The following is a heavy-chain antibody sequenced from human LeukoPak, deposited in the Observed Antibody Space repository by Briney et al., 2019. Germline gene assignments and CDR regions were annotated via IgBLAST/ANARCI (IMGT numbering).Heavy chain of an antibody. Sequence: ASVKVSCKASGYTFTNYYMHWVRQAPGQGLEWMGIINPSDGKTSYAQKFQGRVTMTRDTSTSTVYMELSSLRSEDTAVYYCARDRSPYYDILTGYYKLPLFDYWGQGTLVTVSS. CDR2: INPSDGKT. V-gene: IGHV1-46*01. J-gene: IGHJ4*02. CDR1: GYTFTNYY. CDR3: ARDRSPYYDILTGYYKLPLFDY. D-gene: IGHD3-9*01.